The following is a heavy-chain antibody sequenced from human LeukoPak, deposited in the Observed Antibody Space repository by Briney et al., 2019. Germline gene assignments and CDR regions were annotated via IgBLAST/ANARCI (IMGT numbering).Heavy chain of an antibody. V-gene: IGHV4-4*07. CDR3: ARESSGTYYNPLGYMDV. CDR1: GGSLSLYY. D-gene: IGHD3-10*01. J-gene: IGHJ6*03. CDR2: IFTSGIS. Sequence: SETLSLTCTVSGGSLSLYYWNWIRQPAGEGLEWIGRIFTSGISNHNPSLKSRVTMSVDTSKSQFSLNLSSVTAADTAVYYCARESSGTYYNPLGYMDVWGKGTTVTVSS.